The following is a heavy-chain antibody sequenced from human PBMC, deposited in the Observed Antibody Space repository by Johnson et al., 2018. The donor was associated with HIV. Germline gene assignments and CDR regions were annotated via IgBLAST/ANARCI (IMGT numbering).Heavy chain of an antibody. CDR3: ARATFYYDLSGYLTRPRAFDM. V-gene: IGHV3-20*04. D-gene: IGHD3-22*01. J-gene: IGHJ3*02. CDR2: INWNGGST. Sequence: EVQLVESGGGVVRPGGSLRLSCAASGFTFDDYDMTWVRQPPGKGLEWVSGINWNGGSTGYAESVKGRFTISRDNAKKSLFLEMNSLRAEDTAFYYCARATFYYDLSGYLTRPRAFDMWGQGTMVTVSS. CDR1: GFTFDDYD.